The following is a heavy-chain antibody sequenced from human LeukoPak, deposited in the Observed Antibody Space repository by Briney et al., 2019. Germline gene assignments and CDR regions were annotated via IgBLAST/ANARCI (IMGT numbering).Heavy chain of an antibody. CDR2: ISYDGSNK. CDR1: GFTFSSYA. D-gene: IGHD1-26*01. J-gene: IGHJ4*02. CDR3: ATSGSFRY. Sequence: PGGSLRISCAASGFTFSSYAMHWVRQAPGKGLEWVAVISYDGSNKYYADSVKGRFTISRDNSKNTLYLQMNSLRAEDTAVYYCATSGSFRYWGQGTLVTVSS. V-gene: IGHV3-30-3*01.